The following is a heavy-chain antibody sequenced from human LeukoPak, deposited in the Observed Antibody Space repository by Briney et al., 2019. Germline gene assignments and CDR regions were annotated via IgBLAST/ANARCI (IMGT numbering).Heavy chain of an antibody. CDR3: AKRGGALSD. J-gene: IGHJ4*02. V-gene: IGHV1-2*02. CDR2: MNPNNGDT. Sequence: ASVKVSCKTSGYLFTGFYIHWVRQVPGQDLEWMGWMNPNNGDTKSAPEFQGRVAMTRVTSINTAYMEMTGLTPADTAIYYCAKRGGALSDWGQGTPVTVTS. CDR1: GYLFTGFY. D-gene: IGHD2-21*01.